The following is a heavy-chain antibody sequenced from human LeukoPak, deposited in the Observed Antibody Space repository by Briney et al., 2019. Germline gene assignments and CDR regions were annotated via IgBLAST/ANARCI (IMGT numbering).Heavy chain of an antibody. J-gene: IGHJ3*02. D-gene: IGHD3-10*01. Sequence: SETLSLTCTVSGGSISPYYWSWLRQPPGKGLEWIGDISYSGSTKNNPSLKSRVTISVDTSKNQFSLKLTSVTAADTAVYYCAKEGAESFPDAFDIWGQGTMITVSS. CDR3: AKEGAESFPDAFDI. CDR1: GGSISPYY. CDR2: ISYSGST. V-gene: IGHV4-59*01.